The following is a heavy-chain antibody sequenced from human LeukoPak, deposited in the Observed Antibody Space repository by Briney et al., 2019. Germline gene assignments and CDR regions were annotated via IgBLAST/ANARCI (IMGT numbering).Heavy chain of an antibody. Sequence: SQTLSLTWAVAVYSITIGYYWGGIRQPTGKGLGWIGSIYDSRSTYYNPSIKSRVTISVDSSMTLFSLKLSYVTAADTAVFYCARVLYKRYYDIVTGYYNAYNYFDYWGQGTLVTVSS. J-gene: IGHJ4*02. CDR2: IYDSRST. D-gene: IGHD3-9*01. V-gene: IGHV4-38-2*01. CDR3: ARVLYKRYYDIVTGYYNAYNYFDY. CDR1: VYSITIGYY.